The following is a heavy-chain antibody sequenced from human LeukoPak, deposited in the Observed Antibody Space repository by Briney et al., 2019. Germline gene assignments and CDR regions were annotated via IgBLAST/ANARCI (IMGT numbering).Heavy chain of an antibody. CDR1: GYTFTSYY. Sequence: ASVKVSRKASGYTFTSYYMLWVRQAPGQGLEWMGIINPSGGSTSYAQKFQGRVTMTRDTSTSTVYMELSSLRSEDTAVYYCASAYYDFWSGPTDYWGQGTLVTVSS. V-gene: IGHV1-46*01. CDR2: INPSGGST. D-gene: IGHD3-3*01. CDR3: ASAYYDFWSGPTDY. J-gene: IGHJ4*02.